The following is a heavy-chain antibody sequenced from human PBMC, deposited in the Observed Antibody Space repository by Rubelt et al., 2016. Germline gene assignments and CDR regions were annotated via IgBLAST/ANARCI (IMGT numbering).Heavy chain of an antibody. D-gene: IGHD6-13*01. CDR2: INSDGCST. CDR3: ARSLVGFDY. Sequence: EVQLVESGGGLVQPGGSLRLSCAASGFTFSSYWMHWVRQAPGKGLVWVSRINSDGCSTRYAESVKGPFNISRDNAKNTLYLQRNSLRAEDTAVYYCARSLVGFDYWGQGTLVTVSS. V-gene: IGHV3-74*01. J-gene: IGHJ4*02. CDR1: GFTFSSYW.